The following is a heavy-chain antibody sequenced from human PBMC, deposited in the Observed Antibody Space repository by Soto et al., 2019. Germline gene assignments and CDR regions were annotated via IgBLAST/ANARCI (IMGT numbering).Heavy chain of an antibody. CDR2: INAGNGNT. CDR1: GYTFTSYA. D-gene: IGHD3-9*01. Sequence: ASVKVSCKASGYTFTSYAMHWVRQAPGQRLEWMGWINAGNGNTKYSLKFQGRVTITRDTSASTASMELSSLRSEDTAVYYCASSNVFRYFDWGQGTLVPVSS. J-gene: IGHJ4*02. V-gene: IGHV1-3*01. CDR3: ASSNVFRYFD.